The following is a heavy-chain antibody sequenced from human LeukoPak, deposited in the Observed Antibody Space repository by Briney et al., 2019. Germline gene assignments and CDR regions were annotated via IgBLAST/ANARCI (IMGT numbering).Heavy chain of an antibody. CDR1: GFTFSSYA. V-gene: IGHV3-30*04. CDR2: ISYDGSNK. D-gene: IGHD3-22*01. CDR3: ARTYYYDSSGLYYFDY. J-gene: IGHJ4*02. Sequence: GGSLRLSCAASGFTFSSYAMHWVRQAPGKGLEWVAVISYDGSNKYYADSVKGRFTISRDNSKNTLYLQMNSLRAEDTAVYYCARTYYYDSSGLYYFDYGGQGTLVTVSS.